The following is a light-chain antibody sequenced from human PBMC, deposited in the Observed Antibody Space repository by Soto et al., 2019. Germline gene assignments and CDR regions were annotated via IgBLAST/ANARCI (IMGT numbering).Light chain of an antibody. J-gene: IGLJ1*01. CDR2: EVT. Sequence: QSALTQPASVSGSPGQSVTISCTGPRSDIGDSNFISWYQHSPGKAPRLLIYEVTNRPSGVSKRFSGSKAGNTASLTISGLLDDDEADYFCASFRSGTILAFGPGTKLTVL. CDR3: ASFRSGTILA. V-gene: IGLV2-14*01. CDR1: RSDIGDSNF.